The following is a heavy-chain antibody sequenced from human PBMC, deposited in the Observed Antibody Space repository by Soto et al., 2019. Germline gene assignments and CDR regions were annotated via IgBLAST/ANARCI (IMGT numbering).Heavy chain of an antibody. CDR3: ARGDSGRETQLDS. J-gene: IGHJ5*01. CDR2: SNGSSCTI. V-gene: IGHV3-11*01. CDR1: GFTFSHYY. Sequence: GSLRLSCAAPGFTFSHYYTTWIRQAAGSGLEWVSYSNGSSCTISYGGSVKGPFTLPMNNAKKSLYLQRNSLSAEDTAVYYCARGDSGRETQLDSWRQGTLVTV.